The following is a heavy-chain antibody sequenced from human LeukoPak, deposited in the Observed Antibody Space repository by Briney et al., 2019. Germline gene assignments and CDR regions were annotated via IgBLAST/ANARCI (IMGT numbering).Heavy chain of an antibody. D-gene: IGHD3-22*01. V-gene: IGHV4-61*02. CDR1: GGSISSGSDY. CDR2: IYTSGST. CDR3: ASYYDSSGFDI. J-gene: IGHJ3*02. Sequence: PSETLSLTCTVSGGSISSGSDYWSWIRQPAGKGLEWIGRIYTSGSTNCNPSLKSRVTISVDTSKNQFSLKLSSVTAADTAVYYCASYYDSSGFDIWGQGTMVTVSS.